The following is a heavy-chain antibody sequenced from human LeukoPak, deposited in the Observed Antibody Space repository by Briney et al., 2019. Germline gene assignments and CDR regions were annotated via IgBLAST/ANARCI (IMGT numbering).Heavy chain of an antibody. CDR2: IYSTGDT. D-gene: IGHD3-22*01. J-gene: IGHJ4*03. CDR3: ARGSRVYDRSGFHTWHDY. V-gene: IGHV4-59*01. CDR1: GASINNYY. Sequence: PPETLSLTCTVSGASINNYYWSWVRQPPLKGLEWIGYIYSTGDTSYNPSLESRVSISMDTSKNHFSLEITSVTAADTAVYYCARGSRVYDRSGFHTWHDYWGHGTLVTVSS.